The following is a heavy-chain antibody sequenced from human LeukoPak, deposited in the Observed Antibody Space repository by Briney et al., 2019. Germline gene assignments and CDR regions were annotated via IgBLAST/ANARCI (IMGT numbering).Heavy chain of an antibody. Sequence: SETLSLTCTLSSRSPSIVDYYCSWILQPPGKGLEWIGYIYYSGSTYYNPSLKSRVRVSVDTCKNQFSLKLRSVIAADTAGYYCASEINYYDSSGPFEYWGQGALVTVSS. CDR3: ASEINYYDSSGPFEY. J-gene: IGHJ4*02. V-gene: IGHV4-30-4*01. CDR2: IYYSGST. D-gene: IGHD3-22*01. CDR1: SRSPSIVDYY.